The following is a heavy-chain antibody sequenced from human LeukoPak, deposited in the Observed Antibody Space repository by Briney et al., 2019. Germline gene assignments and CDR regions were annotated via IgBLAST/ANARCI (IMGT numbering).Heavy chain of an antibody. CDR1: GFTFSSYA. CDR3: ARGYGYYASGKYTFDY. CDR2: ISSNGGST. J-gene: IGHJ4*02. V-gene: IGHV3-64*01. D-gene: IGHD3-10*01. Sequence: PGGSLRLSCAASGFTFSSYAMHWVRQAPGKGLEYVSPISSNGGSTYYENSVKGRFTISRDNSKNTLYLQMNSLRAEDTAVYYCARGYGYYASGKYTFDYWGQGTLVTVSS.